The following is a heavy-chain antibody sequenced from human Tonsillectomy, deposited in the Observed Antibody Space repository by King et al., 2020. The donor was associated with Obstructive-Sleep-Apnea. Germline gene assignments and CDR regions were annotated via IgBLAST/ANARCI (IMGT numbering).Heavy chain of an antibody. J-gene: IGHJ6*02. CDR3: AKGIAVAGTWYYGMDV. CDR2: ISGSGGST. V-gene: IGHV3-23*04. D-gene: IGHD6-19*01. Sequence: DGQLVQSGGGLVQPGGSLRLSCAASGFTFSSYAMSWVRQAPGKGLEWVSAISGSGGSTYYADSVKDRFTISRDNSKNTLYLQMNSLRAEDTAVYYCAKGIAVAGTWYYGMDVWGQGTTVTVSS. CDR1: GFTFSSYA.